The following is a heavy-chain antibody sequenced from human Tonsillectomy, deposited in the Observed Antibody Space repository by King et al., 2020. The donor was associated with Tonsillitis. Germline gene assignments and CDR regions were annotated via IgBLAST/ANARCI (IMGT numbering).Heavy chain of an antibody. D-gene: IGHD3-22*01. CDR2: ICSSSRTI. V-gene: IGHV3-48*02. J-gene: IGHJ4*02. CDR3: ARARSSNYYGNSDY. Sequence: VQLVESGGGLVQPGGSLRLSCAASGFTFSSYSMNWVRQAPGKGLEWVSYICSSSRTIYYADSVKGRFTISRSNAKNSLYLQMNSLRDDATAVYYCARARSSNYYGNSDYWGQGTLVSVSS. CDR1: GFTFSSYS.